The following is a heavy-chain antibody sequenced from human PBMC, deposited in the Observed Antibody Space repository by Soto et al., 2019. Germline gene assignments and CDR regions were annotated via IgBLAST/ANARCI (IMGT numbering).Heavy chain of an antibody. Sequence: RGALRISCSCFWVTSGGPGISLVRPAPGKGLEWVSAISGDGGSTYYLDSVKGRFTVSRDNSKNTLYLQMGSLRAEDAALYYCAKEIGRGAGSSPDFDYWGQGTLVTVSS. D-gene: IGHD3-10*01. CDR2: ISGDGGST. CDR1: WVTSGGPG. J-gene: IGHJ4*02. V-gene: IGHV3-23*01. CDR3: AKEIGRGAGSSPDFDY.